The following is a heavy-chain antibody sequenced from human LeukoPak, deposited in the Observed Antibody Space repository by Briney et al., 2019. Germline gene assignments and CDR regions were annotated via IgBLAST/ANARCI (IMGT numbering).Heavy chain of an antibody. Sequence: GGSLRLSCAASGFIFSTYAMSWVRQVPGKGLEWVSTISGSGGSTYYAASVKGRFTISRDNSKNTLYLQMNSLSPEDTAIYYCAKALEQLVLRADAFDIWGQGTMVTVSS. CDR1: GFIFSTYA. CDR3: AKALEQLVLRADAFDI. V-gene: IGHV3-23*01. D-gene: IGHD6-6*01. J-gene: IGHJ3*02. CDR2: ISGSGGST.